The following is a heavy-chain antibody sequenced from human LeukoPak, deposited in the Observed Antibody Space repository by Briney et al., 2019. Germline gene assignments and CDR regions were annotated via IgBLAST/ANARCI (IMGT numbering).Heavy chain of an antibody. J-gene: IGHJ4*02. CDR3: AKDRYYYHSSGYLDY. CDR1: GFTFSSYG. D-gene: IGHD3-22*01. CDR2: ISYDGSNK. Sequence: GRSLRLSCAASGFTFSSYGMHWVRQAPGKGLEWVAVISYDGSNKYYADSVKGRFTISRDNSKNTLYLQMNSLRAEDTAVYYCAKDRYYYHSSGYLDYWGQGTLVTVSS. V-gene: IGHV3-30*18.